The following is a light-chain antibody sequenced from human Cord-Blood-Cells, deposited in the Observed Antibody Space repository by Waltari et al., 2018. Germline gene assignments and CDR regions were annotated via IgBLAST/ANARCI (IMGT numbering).Light chain of an antibody. V-gene: IGLV6-57*01. Sequence: NFMLTQPHSVSESPGRTVTISCTRSSGSIPSNYVQWYQQRPGSSPTTVIYEDNQSPSGVPDRFSGSIDSSSNSASLTISGLKTEDEADYYCQSYDSSNQVFGGGTKLTVL. CDR1: SGSIPSNY. CDR2: EDN. CDR3: QSYDSSNQV. J-gene: IGLJ3*02.